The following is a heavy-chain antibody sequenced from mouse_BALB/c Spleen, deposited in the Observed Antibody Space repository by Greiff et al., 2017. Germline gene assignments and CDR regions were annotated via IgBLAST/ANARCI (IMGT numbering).Heavy chain of an antibody. J-gene: IGHJ2*01. Sequence: EVKLVESGGGLVQPGGSLKLSCAASGFTFSSYTMSWVRQTPEKRLEWVAYISNGGGSTYYPDTVKGRFTISRDNAKNTLYLQMSSLKSEDTAMYYCARHWGRYDYFDYWGQGTTLTVSS. CDR1: GFTFSSYT. CDR3: ARHWGRYDYFDY. V-gene: IGHV5-12-2*01. D-gene: IGHD2-14*01. CDR2: ISNGGGST.